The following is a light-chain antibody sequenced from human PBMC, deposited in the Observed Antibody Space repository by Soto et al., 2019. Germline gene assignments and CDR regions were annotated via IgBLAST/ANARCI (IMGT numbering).Light chain of an antibody. CDR2: DVS. Sequence: QSALTRPASVSGSPGQSITISCAGTSSDVGAYTYVSWYQQHPGKAPKLMIYDVSNRPSGVSNRFSGSKSGNTASLTISGLQAEDEADYYCTSYTSSSTPYVFGGGTKLTVL. CDR1: SSDVGAYTY. J-gene: IGLJ1*01. V-gene: IGLV2-14*01. CDR3: TSYTSSSTPYV.